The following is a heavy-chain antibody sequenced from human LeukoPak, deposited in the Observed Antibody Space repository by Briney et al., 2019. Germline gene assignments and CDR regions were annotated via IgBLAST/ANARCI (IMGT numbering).Heavy chain of an antibody. CDR1: GGSISSGGYY. Sequence: PSETLSLTCTVSGGSISSGGYYWSWIRQHPGKGLEWIVYIYYSGSTYYNPSLKSRVTISVDTSKNQYSLKLSSVTAADTAVYYCARKKGLIAAAGTGIDYWGQGTLVTVSS. D-gene: IGHD6-13*01. J-gene: IGHJ4*02. CDR3: ARKKGLIAAAGTGIDY. V-gene: IGHV4-31*03. CDR2: IYYSGST.